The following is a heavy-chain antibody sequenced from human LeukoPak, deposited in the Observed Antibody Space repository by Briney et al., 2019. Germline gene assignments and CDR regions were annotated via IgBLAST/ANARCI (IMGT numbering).Heavy chain of an antibody. V-gene: IGHV3-23*01. CDR3: AKDWLAVAGTIY. CDR1: GFSFSSYV. J-gene: IGHJ4*02. CDR2: ITGSGGGT. D-gene: IGHD6-19*01. Sequence: PGGSLRLSCAASGFSFSSYVMSWVRQAPGKGLEWVSAITGSGGGTYYADSVKGRFTISRDNFKNTLYLQMNSLRAEDTAVYYCAKDWLAVAGTIYWGQGTLVTVSS.